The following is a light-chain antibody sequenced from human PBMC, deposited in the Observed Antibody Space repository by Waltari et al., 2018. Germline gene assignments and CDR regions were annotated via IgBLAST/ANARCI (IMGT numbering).Light chain of an antibody. CDR2: TAS. J-gene: IGKJ1*01. CDR3: QKYNSAPWT. CDR1: QGISNY. Sequence: DIQMTQSPSSLSASVGDRVTITCRASQGISNYLAWYHQKPGKVPTLLIYTASILQSGVPSRFSGSGSGTDFTLTISSLQPEDVATYYCQKYNSAPWTFGQGTKVEIK. V-gene: IGKV1-27*01.